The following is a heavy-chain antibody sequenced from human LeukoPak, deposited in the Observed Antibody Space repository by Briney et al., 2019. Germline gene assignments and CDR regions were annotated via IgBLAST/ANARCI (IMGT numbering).Heavy chain of an antibody. CDR1: GYTFTGYY. Sequence: ASVKVSCKASGYTFTGYYMHWVRQAPGQGLEWMGWISPNSGGTNYAQKFQGRVTMTRDTSISTAYMELSRLRSDDTAVYYCARDHSMVRGVTDYWGQGTLVTVSS. V-gene: IGHV1-2*02. D-gene: IGHD3-10*01. CDR3: ARDHSMVRGVTDY. J-gene: IGHJ4*02. CDR2: ISPNSGGT.